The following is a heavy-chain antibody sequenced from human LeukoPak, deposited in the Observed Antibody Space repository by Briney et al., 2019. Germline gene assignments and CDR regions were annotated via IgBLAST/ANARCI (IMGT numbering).Heavy chain of an antibody. J-gene: IGHJ5*02. CDR1: GYTFTGYY. Sequence: ASVKVSCKASGYTFTGYYMHWVRQAPGQGLEWMGWINPNSGGTNYAQKFQGRVTMTRDTSISTAYMELSRLRSDDTAVYYCARDGLGYCSGGSCYGWFDPWGQGTLVTVSS. CDR2: INPNSGGT. CDR3: ARDGLGYCSGGSCYGWFDP. D-gene: IGHD2-15*01. V-gene: IGHV1-2*02.